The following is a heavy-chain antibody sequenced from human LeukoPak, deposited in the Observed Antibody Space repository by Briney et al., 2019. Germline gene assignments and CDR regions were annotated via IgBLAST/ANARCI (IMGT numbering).Heavy chain of an antibody. V-gene: IGHV3-74*01. CDR1: GFTFSSYW. CDR3: GYSAWWYESEY. J-gene: IGHJ4*02. D-gene: IGHD2-15*01. Sequence: GGSLRLSCAASGFTFSSYWMHWVRQAPGKGLVWVSRINSDGSSTSYADSVKGRFTISRDNSKNTLYLQMNSLRAEDTAVYYCGYSAWWYESEYWGQGTLVTVSS. CDR2: INSDGSST.